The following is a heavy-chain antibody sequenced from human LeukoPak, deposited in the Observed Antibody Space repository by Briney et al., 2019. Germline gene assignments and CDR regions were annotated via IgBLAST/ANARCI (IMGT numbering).Heavy chain of an antibody. Sequence: GGSLRLSCAASGFTFSSYAMSWVRQAPGKGLEWVSYISSSGSTIYYADSVKGRFTISRDNAKNSLYLQMNSLRAEDTAVYYCARDFTIFGVVIYDYWGQGTLVTVSS. J-gene: IGHJ4*02. CDR3: ARDFTIFGVVIYDY. CDR1: GFTFSSYA. D-gene: IGHD3-3*01. V-gene: IGHV3-48*04. CDR2: ISSSGSTI.